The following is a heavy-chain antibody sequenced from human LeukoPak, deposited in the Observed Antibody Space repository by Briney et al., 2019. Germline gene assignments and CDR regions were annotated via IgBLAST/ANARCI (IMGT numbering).Heavy chain of an antibody. Sequence: EGSLRLSCAASGFTFSSYAMSWVRQAPGKGLEWVSAISGSGGSTYYADSVKGRFTISRDNSKNTLYLQMNSLRAEDTAVYYCAKASAMIVVVSKHFDYWGQGTLVTVSS. J-gene: IGHJ4*02. V-gene: IGHV3-23*01. D-gene: IGHD3-22*01. CDR2: ISGSGGST. CDR3: AKASAMIVVVSKHFDY. CDR1: GFTFSSYA.